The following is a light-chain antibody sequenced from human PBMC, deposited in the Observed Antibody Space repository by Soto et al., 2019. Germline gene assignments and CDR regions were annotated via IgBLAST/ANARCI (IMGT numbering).Light chain of an antibody. V-gene: IGKV3-20*01. J-gene: IGKJ2*01. CDR2: GAS. CDR3: QQYGNSVYT. Sequence: EIVLTQSPGTLSLSPGERATLSCRASQSVNSNYLAWYQQKPGQGPRLLIYGASSRATGIPDRFSGSGSGTYFPLTISRLEPEDFAVYYCQQYGNSVYTFGQGTKLEIK. CDR1: QSVNSNY.